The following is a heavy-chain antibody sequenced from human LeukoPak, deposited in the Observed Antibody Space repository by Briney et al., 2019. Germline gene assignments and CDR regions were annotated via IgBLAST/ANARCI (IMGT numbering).Heavy chain of an antibody. J-gene: IGHJ4*02. Sequence: PGWSLRLSCAASGCTFHNYAMSWVRQAPGKGLEWVSAISSSGDITFYADSVKGRFTISRDNSRYTLSLQMNSLRAEDAAMYYCGKDRPNYHQSNGHYYRRNGDYWGQGTLVTVSS. CDR1: GCTFHNYA. CDR3: GKDRPNYHQSNGHYYRRNGDY. CDR2: ISSSGDIT. D-gene: IGHD3-22*01. V-gene: IGHV3-23*01.